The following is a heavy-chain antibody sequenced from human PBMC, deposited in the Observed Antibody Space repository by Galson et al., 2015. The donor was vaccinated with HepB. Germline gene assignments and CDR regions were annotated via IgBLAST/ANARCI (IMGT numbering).Heavy chain of an antibody. CDR2: FRTNNNHT. CDR1: GYTFNSHD. J-gene: IGHJ4*02. V-gene: IGHV1-18*01. D-gene: IGHD1-1*01. Sequence: SVKVSCKASGYTFNSHDINWVRQAPGQGLEWVGWFRTNNNHTTYAQKFQGRVTMTAEISTSTAYMDLRNLRPEATAVYFCARREVDVEAFDYWGQGTLVTVSS. CDR3: ARREVDVEAFDY.